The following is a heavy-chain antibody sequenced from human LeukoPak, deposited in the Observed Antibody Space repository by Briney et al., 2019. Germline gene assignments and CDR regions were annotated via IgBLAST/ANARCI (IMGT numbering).Heavy chain of an antibody. CDR1: GGSISSSSYY. Sequence: SETLSLTCTVSGGSISSSSYYWGWIRQPPGKGLEWIGSIYYSGSTYYNPSLKSRVTISVDTSKNQFSLKLSSVTAADTAVYYCARSRLGYCSGGSCHNWFDPWGQGTLVTVSS. CDR2: IYYSGST. J-gene: IGHJ5*02. D-gene: IGHD2-15*01. V-gene: IGHV4-39*07. CDR3: ARSRLGYCSGGSCHNWFDP.